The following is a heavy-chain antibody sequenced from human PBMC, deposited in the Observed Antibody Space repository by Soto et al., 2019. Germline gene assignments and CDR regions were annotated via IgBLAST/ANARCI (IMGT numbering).Heavy chain of an antibody. D-gene: IGHD6-19*01. CDR3: ARTLADRFVDYYYYGMDV. CDR2: INPNSGGT. V-gene: IGHV1-2*02. Sequence: ASVKVSCKASGYTFTGYYMHWVRQAPGQGLEWMGWINPNSGGTNYAQKFQGRVTMTRDTSISTAYMELSRLRSDDTAVYYCARTLADRFVDYYYYGMDVWGQGTTVTVSS. J-gene: IGHJ6*02. CDR1: GYTFTGYY.